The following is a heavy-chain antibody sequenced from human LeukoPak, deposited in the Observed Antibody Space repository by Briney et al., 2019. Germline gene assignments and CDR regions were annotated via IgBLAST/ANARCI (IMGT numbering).Heavy chain of an antibody. CDR3: ARDPDWGGIDY. CDR1: GFSIGSSW. D-gene: IGHD7-27*01. Sequence: GGSLRLSCAVSGFSIGSSWWSWVRQTPGKGLEWVADMNEDGSWKYCVGSGHGRFTVSRYNGQSSVYLEMSSLRDEDTGVYYCARDPDWGGIDYWGQGTLVTVSS. J-gene: IGHJ4*02. CDR2: MNEDGSWK. V-gene: IGHV3-7*01.